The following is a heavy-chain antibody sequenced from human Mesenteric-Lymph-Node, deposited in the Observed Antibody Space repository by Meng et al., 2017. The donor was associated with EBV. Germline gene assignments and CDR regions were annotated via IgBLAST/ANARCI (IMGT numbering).Heavy chain of an antibody. V-gene: IGHV4-61*01. CDR3: ATGLYGDYALAN. CDR1: GGSVSSGTYY. D-gene: IGHD4-17*01. J-gene: IGHJ4*02. CDR2: IYYSGST. Sequence: QGQLNESGPGLLKPSETLSLTCTVSGGSVSSGTYYWSWIRQPPGKGLEWIGYIYYSGSTNYNPSLKSRVTISVDTSKNQFSLKLSSVTAADTAVYYCATGLYGDYALANWGQGTLVTVSS.